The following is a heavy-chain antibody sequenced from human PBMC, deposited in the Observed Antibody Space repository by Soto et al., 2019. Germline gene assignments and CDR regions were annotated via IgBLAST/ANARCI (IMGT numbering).Heavy chain of an antibody. D-gene: IGHD3-22*01. J-gene: IGHJ5*01. CDR3: ERLGGYVSVGYYYLWDS. CDR1: DGSMNSDSSY. V-gene: IGHV4-39*01. Sequence: TSETLSLTCRVSDGSMNSDSSYWGWIRQPPGKGLEWIGVINHSGSTYHNLSLKGRVTMSVDASRNQFSLKLTSMTAADTAVYYCERLGGYVSVGYYYLWDSRGHGTLVTVSS. CDR2: INHSGST.